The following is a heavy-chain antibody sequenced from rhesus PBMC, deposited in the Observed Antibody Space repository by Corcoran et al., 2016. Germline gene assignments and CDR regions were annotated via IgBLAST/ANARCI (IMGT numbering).Heavy chain of an antibody. CDR2: IYVTGGGT. J-gene: IGHJ4*01. D-gene: IGHD7-45*01. V-gene: IGHV4-106*01. CDR1: RGSISDDYY. Sequence: QVQLQESGPGLVKPSETLSLTCAVSRGSISDDYYWSCIRHPPGKGLEWIECIYVTGGGTKYNPALKNRVTISIDTSKNQLSLKLSSVTAADTAVYYCASSTGTSFDYWGQGVLVTVSS. CDR3: ASSTGTSFDY.